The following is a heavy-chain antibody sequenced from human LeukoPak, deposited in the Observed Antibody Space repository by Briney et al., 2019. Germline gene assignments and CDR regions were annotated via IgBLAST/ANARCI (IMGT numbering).Heavy chain of an antibody. CDR1: RFTFYNAW. Sequence: PGGSLRLSCAASRFTFYNAWMSWVRQAPGKGLEWVSLITWDGGSTYYADSVKGRFTISRDNSKNSLYLQMNSLRTEDTALYHCAKGKNTGSYLSHVDYWGQGTLVTVSS. J-gene: IGHJ4*02. V-gene: IGHV3-43*01. D-gene: IGHD3-10*01. CDR3: AKGKNTGSYLSHVDY. CDR2: ITWDGGST.